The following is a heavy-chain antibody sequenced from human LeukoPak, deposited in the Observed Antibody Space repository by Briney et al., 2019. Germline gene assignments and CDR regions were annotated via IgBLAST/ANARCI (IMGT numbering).Heavy chain of an antibody. CDR1: GGSITSYY. D-gene: IGHD4-17*01. CDR2: IYYTGST. CDR3: ARLTVTTAIDY. Sequence: SETLSLTCTVSGGSITSYYWSWIRQPPGKGQEWIAYIYYTGSTNYNPSLESRVTISVDTSKNQFSLRLSSVTAADTAVYYCARLTVTTAIDYWGQGTLVTVSS. J-gene: IGHJ4*02. V-gene: IGHV4-59*01.